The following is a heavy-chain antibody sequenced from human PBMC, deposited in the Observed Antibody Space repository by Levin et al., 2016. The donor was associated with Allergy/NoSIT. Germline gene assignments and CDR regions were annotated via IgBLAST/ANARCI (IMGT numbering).Heavy chain of an antibody. Sequence: GESLKISCEASGFAFSDSYMSWVRQAPGKGLEWLSTMSGDGSTQHYADSVRGRFSMSRDNSENTLYLDMTKVTPEDTALYYCARPGRAGYSNNRAALDRWGQGTLVTVSS. CDR2: MSGDGSTQ. CDR1: GFAFSDSY. CDR3: ARPGRAGYSNNRAALDR. D-gene: IGHD2/OR15-2a*01. J-gene: IGHJ5*02. V-gene: IGHV3-30*03.